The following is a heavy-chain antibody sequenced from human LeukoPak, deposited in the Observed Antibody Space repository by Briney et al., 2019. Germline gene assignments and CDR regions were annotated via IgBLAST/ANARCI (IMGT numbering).Heavy chain of an antibody. D-gene: IGHD6-19*01. CDR1: GFTFSSYS. Sequence: GGSLRLSCVASGFTFSSYSMNWVRQAPGEGLEWVSYISSLSGTIYYADSVKGRFTISRDNAKNSLYLQMNSLRAEDTAVYYCARGTYSSGWHYYCYMDVWGKGTTVTVSS. CDR2: ISSLSGTI. J-gene: IGHJ6*03. V-gene: IGHV3-48*01. CDR3: ARGTYSSGWHYYCYMDV.